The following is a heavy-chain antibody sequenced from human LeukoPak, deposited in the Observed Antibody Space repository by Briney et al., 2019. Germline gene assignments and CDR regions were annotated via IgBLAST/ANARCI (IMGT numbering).Heavy chain of an antibody. Sequence: ASVKVSCKASGGTFSSYAISWVRPAPGQGLEWMGWISAYNGNTNYAQKLQGRVTMTTDTSTSTAYMELRSLRSDDTAVYYCARDRGELRFLEWPAFSYWGQGTLVTVSS. CDR2: ISAYNGNT. CDR1: GGTFSSYA. V-gene: IGHV1-18*01. J-gene: IGHJ4*02. CDR3: ARDRGELRFLEWPAFSY. D-gene: IGHD3-3*01.